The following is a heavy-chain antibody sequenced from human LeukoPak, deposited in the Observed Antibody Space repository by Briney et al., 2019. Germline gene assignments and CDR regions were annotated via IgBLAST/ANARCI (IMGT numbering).Heavy chain of an antibody. D-gene: IGHD3-22*01. J-gene: IGHJ4*02. CDR3: AGPREGGYYY. CDR2: IYHSGST. Sequence: KTSETLSLTCTVSGYSISSGYYWGWIRQPPGKGLEWIGSIYHSGSTYYNPSLKSRVTISVDTSKNQFSLKLSSVTAADTAVYYCAGPREGGYYYWGQGTLATVSS. CDR1: GYSISSGYY. V-gene: IGHV4-38-2*02.